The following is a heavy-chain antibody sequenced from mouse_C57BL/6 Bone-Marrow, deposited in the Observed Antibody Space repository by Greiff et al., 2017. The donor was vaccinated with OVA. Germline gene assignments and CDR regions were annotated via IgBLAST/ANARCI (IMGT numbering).Heavy chain of an antibody. Sequence: EVQLQESGAELVRPGASVKLSCTASGFNIKDDYMHWVKQRPEQGLEWIGWIDPENGDTEYASKFQGKATITADTSSNTAYLQLSSLTSEDTAVYYCTTPYDYGSSFNYFDYWGQGTTLTVSS. CDR1: GFNIKDDY. J-gene: IGHJ2*01. D-gene: IGHD1-1*01. CDR3: TTPYDYGSSFNYFDY. CDR2: IDPENGDT. V-gene: IGHV14-4*01.